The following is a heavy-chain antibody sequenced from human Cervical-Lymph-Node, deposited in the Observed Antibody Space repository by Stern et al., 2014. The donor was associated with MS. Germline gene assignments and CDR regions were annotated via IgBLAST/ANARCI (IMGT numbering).Heavy chain of an antibody. CDR1: GCSISGYY. CDR2: VYYSGKT. V-gene: IGHV4-59*01. D-gene: IGHD1-1*01. CDR3: ARDSTAWSPSFDY. Sequence: QVQLQESGPGLVQPSETLSLTWAVSGCSISGYYRHWIRQAPGKGLEWVGSVYYSGKTNYNPSLNGRVTISLDTSKSQFSLRLSSVTAGDTAVYYCARDSTAWSPSFDYWGQGTLVTVSS. J-gene: IGHJ4*02.